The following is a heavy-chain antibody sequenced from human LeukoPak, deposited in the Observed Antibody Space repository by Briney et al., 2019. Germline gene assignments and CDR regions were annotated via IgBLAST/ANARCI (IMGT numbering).Heavy chain of an antibody. CDR1: GFTFSTDW. Sequence: GGSLRLSCAASGFTFSTDWMNWVRQAPGKGQERVATIKKDGSETYYVDFVKGRFTISRDNAKNSVHLQMNSLRAADTAVYYCSGGSGWTSEFWGQGTLVTVSS. CDR3: SGGSGWTSEF. J-gene: IGHJ1*01. D-gene: IGHD6-19*01. CDR2: IKKDGSET. V-gene: IGHV3-7*04.